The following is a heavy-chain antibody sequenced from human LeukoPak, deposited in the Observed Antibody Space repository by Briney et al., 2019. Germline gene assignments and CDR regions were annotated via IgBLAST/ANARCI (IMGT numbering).Heavy chain of an antibody. Sequence: GGSLRLSCAASGFTFDDYGMSWVRQAPGKGLEWVSGINWNGGSTGYADSVKGRFTISRDNAKNSLYLQMNSLRAEDTAVYYCARGHPYYFGMDVWGQGTTVTVSS. CDR1: GFTFDDYG. J-gene: IGHJ6*02. V-gene: IGHV3-20*04. CDR2: INWNGGST. CDR3: ARGHPYYFGMDV.